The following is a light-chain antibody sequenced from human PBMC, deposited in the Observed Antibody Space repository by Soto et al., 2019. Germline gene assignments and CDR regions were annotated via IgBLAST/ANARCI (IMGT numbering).Light chain of an antibody. CDR2: DAS. V-gene: IGKV3-11*01. CDR3: QQRINWPAT. J-gene: IGKJ5*01. CDR1: RSVTNY. Sequence: EGVLTQSPATLSLSLGERVTLSCRASRSVTNYLAWYQQKPGQPPRLLIYDASNRATGIPPRFSGSGSGTDFTLTISSLEAEDSAVYYCQQRINWPATFGQGRRLEIK.